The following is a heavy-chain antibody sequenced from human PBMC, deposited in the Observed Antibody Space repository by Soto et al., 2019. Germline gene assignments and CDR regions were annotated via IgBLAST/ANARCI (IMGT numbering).Heavy chain of an antibody. CDR3: XXXXXGTITDY. CDR1: GFTFRSFA. Sequence: EVQLLESGGGMVQPGGSLRLSCAASGFTFRSFAMTWVRQAPGRGLEWVSDISRSGSDTYYADSVKGRFTISRDNSQXXXXXXXXXXXXXXXXXXXXXXXXXGTITDYWGQGTLVTASP. CDR2: ISRSGSDT. D-gene: IGHD3-16*01. V-gene: IGHV3-23*01. J-gene: IGHJ4*02.